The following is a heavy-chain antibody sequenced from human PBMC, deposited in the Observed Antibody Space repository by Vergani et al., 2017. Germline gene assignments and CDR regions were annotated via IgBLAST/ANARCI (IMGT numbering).Heavy chain of an antibody. D-gene: IGHD5-24*01. V-gene: IGHV3-23*04. CDR2: ISGSGGST. CDR1: GFRFSSYA. J-gene: IGHJ4*02. CDR3: AKDGTASRREMDYFDY. Sequence: EVQLVESGGGLVQPGRSLRLSCAASGFRFSSYAMSWVRQAPGKGLEWVSAISGSGGSTYYADSVKGRFTISRDNSKNTLYLQMNSLRAEDTAVYYCAKDGTASRREMDYFDYWGQGTLVTVSS.